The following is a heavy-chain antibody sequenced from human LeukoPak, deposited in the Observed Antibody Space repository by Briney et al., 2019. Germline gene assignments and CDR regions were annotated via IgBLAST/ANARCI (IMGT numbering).Heavy chain of an antibody. J-gene: IGHJ4*02. Sequence: PSETLSLTCTVSGVSSSNSYWSWIRQPPGKGLEWIGYIFYTGDSNHNPSFKSRVSISLDTSKDQISLKLSSVTAADTAVYYCARHRFASPLDSWGQGTLVTVSS. V-gene: IGHV4-59*08. CDR2: IFYTGDS. CDR1: GVSSSNSY. CDR3: ARHRFASPLDS. D-gene: IGHD2-21*01.